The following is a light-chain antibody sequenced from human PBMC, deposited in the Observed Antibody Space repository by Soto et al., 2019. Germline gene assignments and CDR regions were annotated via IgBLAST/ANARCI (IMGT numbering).Light chain of an antibody. CDR3: QQYNSYSPT. J-gene: IGKJ2*01. CDR1: QSISSG. V-gene: IGKV1-5*01. Sequence: DIQMTQSPSTLSASVGDRVTITCRASQSISSGLAWYRQKPGKAPKLLIFDASSLESGVPSRFSGSGSGTEFTLTISSLQPDDFTTYYCQQYNSYSPTFGQGTKLEIK. CDR2: DAS.